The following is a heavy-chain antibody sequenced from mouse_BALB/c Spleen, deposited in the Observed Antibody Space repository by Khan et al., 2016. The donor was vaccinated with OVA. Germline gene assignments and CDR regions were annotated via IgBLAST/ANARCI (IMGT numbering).Heavy chain of an antibody. CDR1: GFAFNSYD. J-gene: IGHJ3*01. V-gene: IGHV5-9*02. CDR2: ISSTGSYT. Sequence: EVELVESGGGLVKPGGSLKLSCEVSGFAFNSYDMSWVRQTPEKRLEWVATISSTGSYTYYPDSVKGRFTISRDTARNTLYLQMSSLRSKDMALYYCTRPSYYGNPWFTYWGQGTLVTVSA. CDR3: TRPSYYGNPWFTY. D-gene: IGHD2-10*01.